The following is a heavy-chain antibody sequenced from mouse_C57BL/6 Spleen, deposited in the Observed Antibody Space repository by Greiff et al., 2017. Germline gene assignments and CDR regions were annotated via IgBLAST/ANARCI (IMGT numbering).Heavy chain of an antibody. V-gene: IGHV1-82*01. J-gene: IGHJ3*01. D-gene: IGHD2-4*01. CDR2: IYPGNGDT. Sequence: QVQLQQSGPELVKPGASVKISCKASGYAFSSSWMNWVKQRPGKGLEWIGRIYPGNGDTNYNGKFKGKATLTADKSSSTAYMQLSSLTSEDSAVYFCARGIYYDYGGGFAYWGQGTLVTVSA. CDR3: ARGIYYDYGGGFAY. CDR1: GYAFSSSW.